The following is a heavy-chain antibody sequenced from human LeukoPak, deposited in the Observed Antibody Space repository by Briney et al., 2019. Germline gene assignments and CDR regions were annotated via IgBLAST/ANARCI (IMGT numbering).Heavy chain of an antibody. J-gene: IGHJ4*02. CDR2: IKSDGITI. CDR1: GFTFSNYM. CDR3: ARDVAIFGVVIQYYFDY. V-gene: IGHV3-74*01. D-gene: IGHD3-3*01. Sequence: HPGGSLRLSCAASGFTFSNYMMHWVRQAPGKGLVWVSRIKSDGITITYADSVKGRFTISRDNAKNSMYLQMNSLRAEDTAVYYCARDVAIFGVVIQYYFDYWGQGTLVTVSS.